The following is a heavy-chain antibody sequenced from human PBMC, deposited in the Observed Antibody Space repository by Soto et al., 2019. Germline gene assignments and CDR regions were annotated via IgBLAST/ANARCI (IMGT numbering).Heavy chain of an antibody. Sequence: GGSLRLSCAASGFTFSSYAMSWVRQAPGKGLEWVSAISGSGGSTYYADSVKGRFTISRDNSKNTLYLQMNSLRAEDTAVYYCAKDWGYYDFWSGYNYFDYWGQGTLVTVSS. CDR2: ISGSGGST. CDR3: AKDWGYYDFWSGYNYFDY. J-gene: IGHJ4*02. V-gene: IGHV3-23*01. D-gene: IGHD3-3*01. CDR1: GFTFSSYA.